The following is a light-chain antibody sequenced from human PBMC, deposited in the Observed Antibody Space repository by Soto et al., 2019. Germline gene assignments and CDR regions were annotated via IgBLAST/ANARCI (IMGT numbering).Light chain of an antibody. CDR3: GTWDSSLTTFV. V-gene: IGLV1-51*02. CDR2: ENY. J-gene: IGLJ1*01. Sequence: QSVLTQPPSVSAAPGQKVTISCSGSRSDIGRNYVSWYKHLPRTAPKLLIYENYKRPSGIPDRFSGSKSGTSATLGITGLQTGDEADYYCGTWDSSLTTFVFGTGTKLTVL. CDR1: RSDIGRNY.